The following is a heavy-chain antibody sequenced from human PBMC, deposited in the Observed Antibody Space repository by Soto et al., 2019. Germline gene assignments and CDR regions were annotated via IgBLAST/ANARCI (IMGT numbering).Heavy chain of an antibody. CDR3: ARNYCDSSAYYSYLDY. D-gene: IGHD3-22*01. CDR1: GDSISSHY. V-gene: IGHV4-59*11. Sequence: QVQLQESGPGLVKPSETLSLTCTVSGDSISSHYWNWIRQPPGNGLEWIGYINYSGSTNYNPYFKSRVTISVDTSKNQFSLKLSSATAADTAVYYCARNYCDSSAYYSYLDYWGQGTLVTVSS. CDR2: INYSGST. J-gene: IGHJ4*02.